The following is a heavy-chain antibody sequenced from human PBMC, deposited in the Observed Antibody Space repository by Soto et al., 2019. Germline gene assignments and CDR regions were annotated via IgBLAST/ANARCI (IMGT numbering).Heavy chain of an antibody. CDR2: IKQDVTEK. Sequence: GGSLRLSCVASRFTFSNYWMSWVRQAPGKGLEWVANIKQDVTEKYYVDSVKGRFAISRDNAKKSLYLQMNSLRAEDTAAYYCARVRTENYYGMDVWGQGTTVTVSS. CDR3: ARVRTENYYGMDV. J-gene: IGHJ6*02. V-gene: IGHV3-7*05. CDR1: RFTFSNYW.